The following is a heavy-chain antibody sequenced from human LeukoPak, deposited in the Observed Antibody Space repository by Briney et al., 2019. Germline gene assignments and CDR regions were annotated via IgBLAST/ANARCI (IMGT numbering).Heavy chain of an antibody. CDR2: ISVYSANT. CDR3: ARDQTSSGYYYKWFDP. D-gene: IGHD3-22*01. Sequence: GASVTVSFTASGYTFTIYGINWVRQAPGQGLEWMGWISVYSANTNYAQKFQGRVIMTTDTSTSTAYMELRSLRSDDTAVYYCARDQTSSGYYYKWFDPWGQGTLVTVSS. V-gene: IGHV1-18*01. J-gene: IGHJ5*02. CDR1: GYTFTIYG.